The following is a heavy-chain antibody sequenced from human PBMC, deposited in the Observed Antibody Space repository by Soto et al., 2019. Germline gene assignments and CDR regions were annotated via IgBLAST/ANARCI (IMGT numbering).Heavy chain of an antibody. CDR1: GYTFTSYG. D-gene: IGHD6-13*01. Sequence: ASVKVSCKASGYTFTSYGISWVRQAPGQGLEWMGWISAYNGNTNYAQKLHGRVTMTTDTSTSTAYMELRSLRSDDTAVYYCARVGPPYSSSWYSSHRRQPYYYYGMDVWDQGTTVTVSS. CDR2: ISAYNGNT. J-gene: IGHJ6*02. CDR3: ARVGPPYSSSWYSSHRRQPYYYYGMDV. V-gene: IGHV1-18*01.